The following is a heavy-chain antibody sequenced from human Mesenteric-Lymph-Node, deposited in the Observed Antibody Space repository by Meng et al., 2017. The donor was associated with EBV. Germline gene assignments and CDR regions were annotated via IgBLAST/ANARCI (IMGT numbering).Heavy chain of an antibody. CDR2: ISWDGGFT. Sequence: VHMVESGVGLVKPGEYLRLSCGVCGLTFGDYAMNWVRQAPGKGLEWVSLISWDGGFTYYADSVKGRFTISRDNSKNSMYLQMNSLRTDDTAFYYCGKDPSSTGAYLDYWGQGTLVTVSS. CDR1: GLTFGDYA. CDR3: GKDPSSTGAYLDY. V-gene: IGHV3-43*01. J-gene: IGHJ4*02. D-gene: IGHD2-2*01.